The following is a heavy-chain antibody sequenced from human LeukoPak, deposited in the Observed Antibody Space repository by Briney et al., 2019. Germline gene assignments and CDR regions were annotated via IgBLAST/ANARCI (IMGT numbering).Heavy chain of an antibody. J-gene: IGHJ4*02. CDR2: IWSDTTNK. V-gene: IGHV3-33*01. CDR3: ARDRLTTVTTFHFDY. Sequence: PGMSVRLSCAASRFTFSSYAMHWLRQAPGKGLVWVAVIWSDTTNKYYADSVKGRFTISRDNSKNTLYLQMSSLRAEDTAMYYCARDRLTTVTTFHFDYWGQGTLVTVSS. CDR1: RFTFSSYA. D-gene: IGHD4-17*01.